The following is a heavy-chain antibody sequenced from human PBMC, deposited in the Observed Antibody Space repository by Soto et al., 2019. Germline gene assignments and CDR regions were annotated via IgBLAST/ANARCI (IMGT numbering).Heavy chain of an antibody. CDR2: IKQDGSEK. V-gene: IGHV3-7*01. D-gene: IGHD1-26*01. CDR1: GFTFSSYW. CDR3: ARDSARRGSQQGNWFDP. Sequence: EVQLVESGGGLVQPGGSLRLSCAASGFTFSSYWMSWVRQAPGKGLEWVANIKQDGSEKYYVDSVKGRFTISRDNAKNSLYLQMNSLRAEDTAVYYCARDSARRGSQQGNWFDPWGQGTLVTVSS. J-gene: IGHJ5*02.